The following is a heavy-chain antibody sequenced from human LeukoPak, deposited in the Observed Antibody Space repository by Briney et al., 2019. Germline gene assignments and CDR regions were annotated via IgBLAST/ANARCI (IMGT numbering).Heavy chain of an antibody. J-gene: IGHJ6*02. CDR2: ISGSTENT. V-gene: IGHV3-23*01. Sequence: GGSLRLSCAASGFTFSNYAMSWVRQAPGKGLEWVSTISGSTENTYYADSVKGRFTIPRDNSKNTLYLQMNSLRAEDTAVYYCAKSRPDYDFWSGYYFPYYYYGMDVWGQGTTVTVSS. D-gene: IGHD3-3*01. CDR3: AKSRPDYDFWSGYYFPYYYYGMDV. CDR1: GFTFSNYA.